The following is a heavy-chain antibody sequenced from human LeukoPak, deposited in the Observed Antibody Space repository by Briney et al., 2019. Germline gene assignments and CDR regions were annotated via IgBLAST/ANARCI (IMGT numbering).Heavy chain of an antibody. V-gene: IGHV3-7*01. Sequence: GGSLRLSCAASGFTFSTCWMSWVRQAPGKGLEWVANIKQDGSEKYYVDSVKGRFTITRDNAKNSLNLQMNSLRAEDTAVYYCARYDDIVVVPAAIDSLYYYYYGMDVWGQGTTVTVSS. CDR1: GFTFSTCW. D-gene: IGHD2-2*01. J-gene: IGHJ6*02. CDR2: IKQDGSEK. CDR3: ARYDDIVVVPAAIDSLYYYYYGMDV.